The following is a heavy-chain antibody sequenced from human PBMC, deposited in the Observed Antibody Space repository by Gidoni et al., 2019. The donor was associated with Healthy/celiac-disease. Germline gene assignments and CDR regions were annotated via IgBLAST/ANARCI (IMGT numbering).Heavy chain of an antibody. J-gene: IGHJ6*02. CDR2: IYYSGST. Sequence: QVQLQESGPGLVKPSETLSLTCTVSGGSISSYYWSLIRQPPGKGLEWIGYIYYSGSTNYNPSLKSRVTISVDTSKNQFSLKLSSVTAADTAVYYCARDSLLVLENHYYYNGMDVWGQGTTVTVSS. CDR1: GGSISSYY. CDR3: ARDSLLVLENHYYYNGMDV. V-gene: IGHV4-59*01. D-gene: IGHD6-6*01.